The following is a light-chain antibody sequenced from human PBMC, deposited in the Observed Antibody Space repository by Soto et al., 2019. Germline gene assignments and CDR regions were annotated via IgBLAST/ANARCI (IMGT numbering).Light chain of an antibody. Sequence: EIVMTQSPATLSVSPGERATLSCRASQGIKDYLAWFQQKPGQAPRLLIYGASSRATGIPDRFSGSGSGTDFTLTISRLEPEDFAMYFCQQYGDSPRTFGQGTKVDIK. CDR1: QGIKDY. CDR3: QQYGDSPRT. CDR2: GAS. J-gene: IGKJ1*01. V-gene: IGKV3-20*01.